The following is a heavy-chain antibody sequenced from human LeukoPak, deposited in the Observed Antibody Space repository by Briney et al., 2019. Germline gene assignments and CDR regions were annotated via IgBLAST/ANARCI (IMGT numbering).Heavy chain of an antibody. V-gene: IGHV4-59*08. CDR2: IYYSGNT. CDR3: ARQDGGSSDY. J-gene: IGHJ4*02. D-gene: IGHD6-6*01. Sequence: SETLSLTCTVSGGSISSYYWSWIRQPPGKGLEWIGYIYYSGNTNYNPSLKSRVTISVDTSKNQFSLKLSSVTAADTAVYYCARQDGGSSDYWSQGTLVTVSS. CDR1: GGSISSYY.